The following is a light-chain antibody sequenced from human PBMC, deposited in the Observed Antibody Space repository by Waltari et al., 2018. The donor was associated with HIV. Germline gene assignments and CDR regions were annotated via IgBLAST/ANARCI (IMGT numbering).Light chain of an antibody. V-gene: IGKV1-5*03. Sequence: DIQMTQSPSTLSASVGDRVTITCRASQSISSWLAWYQQKPGKAPKLLIYKASSLESGVPSRFSGRGSGTDFTLTISSLQADDFATYYCQQYKSYPWTFGQGTKVEIK. CDR3: QQYKSYPWT. CDR2: KAS. J-gene: IGKJ1*01. CDR1: QSISSW.